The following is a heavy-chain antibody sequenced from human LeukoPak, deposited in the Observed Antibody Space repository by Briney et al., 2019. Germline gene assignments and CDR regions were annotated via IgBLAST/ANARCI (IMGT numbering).Heavy chain of an antibody. Sequence: GESLKISCKGSGYSFTTYWIGWVRQMPGKGLEWMGIINPGDSDTRYRPSFQGQVTISVDKSISTAYLQWSSLKASDTAMYYCARRGSGWYVDYWGQGTLVTVSS. CDR2: INPGDSDT. CDR1: GYSFTTYW. D-gene: IGHD6-19*01. J-gene: IGHJ4*02. CDR3: ARRGSGWYVDY. V-gene: IGHV5-51*01.